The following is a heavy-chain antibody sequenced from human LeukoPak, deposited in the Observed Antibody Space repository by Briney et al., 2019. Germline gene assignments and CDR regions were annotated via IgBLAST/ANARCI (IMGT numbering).Heavy chain of an antibody. CDR3: ARDRAYCGGDCYSNRDY. CDR1: GYSISSGYY. CDR2: IYHSGST. Sequence: SETLSLTCTVSGYSISSGYYWGWIRQPPGKGLEWIGSIYHSGSTYYNPSLKSRVTISVDTSKNQFSLKLSSVTAADTAVYYCARDRAYCGGDCYSNRDYWGQGTLVTVSS. V-gene: IGHV4-38-2*02. J-gene: IGHJ4*02. D-gene: IGHD2-21*02.